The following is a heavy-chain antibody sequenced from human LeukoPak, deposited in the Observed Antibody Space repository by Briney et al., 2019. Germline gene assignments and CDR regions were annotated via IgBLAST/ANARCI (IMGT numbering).Heavy chain of an antibody. D-gene: IGHD6-19*01. J-gene: IGHJ4*02. Sequence: SETLSLTCTVSGGSISSYYWSWIRQPAGKGLEWIGRIYSNGNTNYNPSLKSRVTMSVDTSKNQFSLKLSSVTAADTAVYYCARLIAVAPHYYFDYWGQGTLVTVSS. CDR3: ARLIAVAPHYYFDY. V-gene: IGHV4-4*07. CDR2: IYSNGNT. CDR1: GGSISSYY.